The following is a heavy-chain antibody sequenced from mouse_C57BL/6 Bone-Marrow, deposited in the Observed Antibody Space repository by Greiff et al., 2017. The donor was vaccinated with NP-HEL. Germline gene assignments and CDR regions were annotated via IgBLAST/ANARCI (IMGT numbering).Heavy chain of an antibody. J-gene: IGHJ1*03. CDR3: ALITTVVPRRPDWYFDV. CDR1: GYTFTSYW. Sequence: LQQPGAELVKPGASVKLSCKASGYTFTSYWMHWVKQRPGRGLEWIGRIDPNSGGTKYNEKFKSKATLTVDKPSSTAYMQLSSLTSEDSAVYYCALITTVVPRRPDWYFDVWGTGTTVTVSS. CDR2: IDPNSGGT. D-gene: IGHD1-1*01. V-gene: IGHV1-72*01.